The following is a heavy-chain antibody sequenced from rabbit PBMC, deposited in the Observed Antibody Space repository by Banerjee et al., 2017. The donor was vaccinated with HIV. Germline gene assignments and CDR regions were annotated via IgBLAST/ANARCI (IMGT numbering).Heavy chain of an antibody. V-gene: IGHV1S45*01. CDR1: GFSFSGKYV. CDR3: ARDLAGAIGWNFNL. Sequence: QEQLEESGGDLVKPGRSLTLTCTASGFSFSGKYVMSWVRQAPGKGLEWIGCINTSSGNTVYASWAKGRFTISKTSSTTVTLQMTSLTAADTATYFCARDLAGAIGWNFNLWGQGTLVTVS. D-gene: IGHD4-1*01. CDR2: INTSSGNT. J-gene: IGHJ4*01.